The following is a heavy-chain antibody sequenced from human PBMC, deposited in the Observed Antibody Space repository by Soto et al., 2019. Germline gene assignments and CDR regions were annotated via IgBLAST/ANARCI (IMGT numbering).Heavy chain of an antibody. J-gene: IGHJ6*02. V-gene: IGHV4-59*01. CDR2: IYYSGST. CDR1: GGSISSYY. Sequence: SETLSLTCTVAGGSISSYYWSWIRQPPGKGLEWIGYIYYSGSTNYNPSLQSRVTISVYTSKNQFSLKLSSVTAADTAVYYCARDIRIAAAGSEFYYYGMDVWGQGTTVTVS. CDR3: ARDIRIAAAGSEFYYYGMDV. D-gene: IGHD6-13*01.